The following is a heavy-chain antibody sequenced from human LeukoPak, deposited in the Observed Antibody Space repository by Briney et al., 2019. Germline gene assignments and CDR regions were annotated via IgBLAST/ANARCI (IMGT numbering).Heavy chain of an antibody. J-gene: IGHJ1*01. CDR2: IYPGDSDT. V-gene: IGHV5-51*01. Sequence: GESLKISCQGSGYSFTSYWIGWVRQMPGKGLEWMGIIYPGDSDTRYSPSFQGQVTISADKSISTAYLQWSSLKASDTAIYYCARQGISGSYYAPIEYSQHWGQGTLVTVSS. CDR3: ARQGISGSYYAPIEYSQH. CDR1: GYSFTSYW. D-gene: IGHD1-26*01.